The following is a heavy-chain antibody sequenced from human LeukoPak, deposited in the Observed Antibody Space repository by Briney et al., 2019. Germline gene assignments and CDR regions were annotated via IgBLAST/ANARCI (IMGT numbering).Heavy chain of an antibody. D-gene: IGHD2-2*01. CDR3: ARHFFPSTPIVVFYYYYYMDV. Sequence: PSETLSLTCTVSGDSISSSSYYWGWIRQPPGKGLEWIGSIYYSGSTYYNPSLKSRVTISVDTSKNQFSLKLSSVTAADTAVYYCARHFFPSTPIVVFYYYYYMDVWGKGTTVTVSS. J-gene: IGHJ6*03. V-gene: IGHV4-39*01. CDR1: GDSISSSSYY. CDR2: IYYSGST.